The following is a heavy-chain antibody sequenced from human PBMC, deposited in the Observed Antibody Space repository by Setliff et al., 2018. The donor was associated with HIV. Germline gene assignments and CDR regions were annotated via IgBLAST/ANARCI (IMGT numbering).Heavy chain of an antibody. Sequence: SETLSLTCTVSGGSISSHYWSWIRQPPGKGLEWIGSIHYSGSTNYNPSLKSRVTISVDTSKNQFSLKLSSVTAADTALYFCAREAYDSSGLPYWGQGTLVTVSS. D-gene: IGHD3-22*01. CDR1: GGSISSHY. J-gene: IGHJ4*02. CDR3: AREAYDSSGLPY. V-gene: IGHV4-59*11. CDR2: IHYSGST.